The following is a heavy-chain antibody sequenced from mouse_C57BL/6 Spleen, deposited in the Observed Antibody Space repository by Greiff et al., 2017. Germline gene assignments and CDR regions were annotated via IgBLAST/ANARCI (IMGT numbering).Heavy chain of an antibody. CDR3: TRGGDWL. CDR2: IDPETGST. D-gene: IGHD3-3*01. J-gene: IGHJ2*01. V-gene: IGHV1-15*01. Sequence: QVQLQQSGAELVRPGASVTLSCKASGYTFTDYEMHWVKQTPVHGLEWIGAIDPETGSTAYNQKFKGKAILTADKSSSTAYMELRSLTSEDSAVYYCTRGGDWLWGQGTTLTVSS. CDR1: GYTFTDYE.